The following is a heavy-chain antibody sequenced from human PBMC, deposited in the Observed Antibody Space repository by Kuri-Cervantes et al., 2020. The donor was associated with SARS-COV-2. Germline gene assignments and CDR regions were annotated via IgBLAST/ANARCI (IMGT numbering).Heavy chain of an antibody. CDR3: ARGGRQGSYDFWSGYYDAMGWFDP. CDR1: GDTFSSYA. D-gene: IGHD3-3*01. V-gene: IGHV1-69*13. Sequence: SVKVSCKASGDTFSSYAISWVRQAPGQGLEWMGGIIPIFGTANYAQKFQGRVTITADESTSTAYMELRSLRSEDTAVYYCARGGRQGSYDFWSGYYDAMGWFDPWGQGTLVTVSS. CDR2: IIPIFGTA. J-gene: IGHJ5*02.